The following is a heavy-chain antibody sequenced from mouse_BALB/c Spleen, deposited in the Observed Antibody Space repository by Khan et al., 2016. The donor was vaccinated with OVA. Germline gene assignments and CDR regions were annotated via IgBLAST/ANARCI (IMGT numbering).Heavy chain of an antibody. CDR1: GYTFTDFA. CDR3: VRGSGNSRFAY. D-gene: IGHD1-3*01. CDR2: ISTYYGDA. V-gene: IGHV1S137*01. J-gene: IGHJ3*01. Sequence: QMQLEESGAELVRPGVSVKISCKGSGYTFTDFAIHWVKQSHAKSLEWIGVISTYYGDADYNQKFKGKATMTVDKSSSTAFVELARLTPDDSANYYCVRGSGNSRFAYWGQGTLVTVSA.